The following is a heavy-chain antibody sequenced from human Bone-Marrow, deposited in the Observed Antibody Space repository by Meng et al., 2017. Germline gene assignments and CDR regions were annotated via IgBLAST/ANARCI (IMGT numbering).Heavy chain of an antibody. Sequence: GPLRLSCTVSGYSISSGYYWGWIRQPPGKGLEWIGSIYHSGSTYYNPSLKSRVTISVDTSKNQFSLKLSSVTAADTAVYYCATNSGSYYGNIDYWGQGTLVTVSS. CDR1: GYSISSGYY. D-gene: IGHD1-26*01. CDR3: ATNSGSYYGNIDY. CDR2: IYHSGST. V-gene: IGHV4-38-2*02. J-gene: IGHJ4*02.